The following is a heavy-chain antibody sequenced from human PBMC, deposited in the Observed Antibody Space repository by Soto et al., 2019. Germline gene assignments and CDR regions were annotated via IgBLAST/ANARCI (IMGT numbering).Heavy chain of an antibody. CDR2: ISAYNGNT. CDR3: AMAEYSGSYYAFDI. V-gene: IGHV1-18*01. J-gene: IGHJ3*02. CDR1: GYTFTSYG. D-gene: IGHD1-26*01. Sequence: ASVKVSCKASGYTFTSYGISWVRQAPGQGLEWMGWISAYNGNTNYAQKLQGRVTMTTDTSTNTAYMELRSLRSDDTAVYYCAMAEYSGSYYAFDIWGQGTMVTVSS.